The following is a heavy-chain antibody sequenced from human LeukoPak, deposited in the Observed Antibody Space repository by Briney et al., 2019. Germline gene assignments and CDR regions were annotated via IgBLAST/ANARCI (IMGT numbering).Heavy chain of an antibody. CDR2: ISAHNGNT. D-gene: IGHD4-11*01. CDR1: GYSFTNYG. J-gene: IGHJ4*02. CDR3: ARAETTLLLNY. Sequence: GASVKVSCKASGYSFTNYGIIWVRQTPGQGLQWMGWISAHNGNTNYAQELQGRVTLTTDTSTSTVYMELRSLTSDDTAVYYCARAETTLLLNYWGQGTLVTVSS. V-gene: IGHV1-18*01.